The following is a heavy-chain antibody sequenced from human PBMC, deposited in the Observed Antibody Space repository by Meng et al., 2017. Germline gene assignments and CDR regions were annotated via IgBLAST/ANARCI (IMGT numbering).Heavy chain of an antibody. CDR1: GFTFSSYA. V-gene: IGHV3-23*04. CDR3: AKVWGSGY. Sequence: RLVGAGGGLVRPVGSLILSCAASGFTFSSYAMSGVRQAPGKGLGWVSAISGSGGSTYYADSVKGRFTISRDNSKNTLYLQMNSLRAEDTAVYYCAKVWGSGYWGQGTLVTVSS. J-gene: IGHJ4*02. D-gene: IGHD7-27*01. CDR2: ISGSGGST.